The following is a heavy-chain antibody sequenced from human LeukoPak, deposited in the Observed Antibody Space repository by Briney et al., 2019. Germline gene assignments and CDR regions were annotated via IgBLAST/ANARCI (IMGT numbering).Heavy chain of an antibody. CDR1: GGSISSYY. CDR2: IYYSGST. CDR3: ARAQFYYYGMDV. Sequence: SETLSLTCTVSGGSISSYYWSWIRQPPRKGLEWIGYIYYSGSTNYNPSLKSRVTISVDTSKNQFSLKLSSVTAADTAVYYCARAQFYYYGMDVWGQGTAVAVSS. V-gene: IGHV4-59*01. J-gene: IGHJ6*02. D-gene: IGHD5-24*01.